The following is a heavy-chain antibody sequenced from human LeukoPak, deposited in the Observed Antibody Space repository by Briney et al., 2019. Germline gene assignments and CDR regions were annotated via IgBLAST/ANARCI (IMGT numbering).Heavy chain of an antibody. CDR1: GYTFTSYY. D-gene: IGHD1-1*01. J-gene: IGHJ6*03. Sequence: ASVKVSCKASGYTFTSYYMHWVRQATGQGLEWMGIINPSGGSTSYAQKFQGRVTMTRDTSTSTVYMELSSLRSEDTAVYYCAKRNRNYYYMDVWGKGTTVTISS. CDR3: AKRNRNYYYMDV. CDR2: INPSGGST. V-gene: IGHV1-46*01.